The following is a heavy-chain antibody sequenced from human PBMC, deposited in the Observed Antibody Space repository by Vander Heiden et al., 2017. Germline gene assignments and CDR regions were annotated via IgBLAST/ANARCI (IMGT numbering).Heavy chain of an antibody. CDR2: IYYSGTA. CDR1: GDFISNNYYY. CDR3: ARARDGYLADYFDY. J-gene: IGHJ4*02. Sequence: QLQLQESGPGLVKLSETLSLTCEVSGDFISNNYYYWGWLLQPPGKGLEWIGNIYYSGTAFYNPSLKSRVTISVDTSTNQFSLRLRSVTAADTAVYYCARARDGYLADYFDYWGQGSLVTVSS. D-gene: IGHD5-12*01. V-gene: IGHV4-39*01.